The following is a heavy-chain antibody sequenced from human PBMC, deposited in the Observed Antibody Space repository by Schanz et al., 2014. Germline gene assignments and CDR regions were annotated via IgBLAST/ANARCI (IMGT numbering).Heavy chain of an antibody. CDR3: ARGYGDSPTDF. CDR2: ISTFRNEDT. V-gene: IGHV1-18*01. J-gene: IGHJ4*02. D-gene: IGHD4-17*01. CDR1: GYNITSND. Sequence: QVQLVQSGAEVKKPGASVKVSCKASGYNITSNDVTWVRQTTGQGPEFMGWISTFRNEDTNSAQRFQGRLTMTTDTSTSTAYMELRSLRSDDTAVYYCARGYGDSPTDFWGQGTLVTVSS.